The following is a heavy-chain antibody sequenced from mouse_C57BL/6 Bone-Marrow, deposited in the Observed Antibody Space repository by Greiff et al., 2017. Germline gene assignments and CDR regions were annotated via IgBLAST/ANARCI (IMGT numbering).Heavy chain of an antibody. V-gene: IGHV1-69*01. Sequence: QVQLQPPGAELVMPGASVKLSCKASGYTFTSYWMHWVQQRPGQGLEWIGEIDPSDSYTNYNQKFKGKSTLTVDKSSSTAYMQLSSLTSEDSAVYYCARSGYSYYFDYWGQGTTLTVSS. CDR1: GYTFTSYW. CDR3: ARSGYSYYFDY. J-gene: IGHJ2*01. D-gene: IGHD1-3*01. CDR2: IDPSDSYT.